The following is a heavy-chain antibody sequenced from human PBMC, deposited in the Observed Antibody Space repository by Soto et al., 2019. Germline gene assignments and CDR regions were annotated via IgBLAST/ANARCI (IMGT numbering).Heavy chain of an antibody. CDR3: ARDRGNPDSFNI. D-gene: IGHD3-10*01. V-gene: IGHV3-74*01. Sequence: GGSMELSCVASGFTFNISSVNWVRQPPGKGLEWVSHINADGSTTVYADSVKGRFTISRDNARNTLYLQMNSLRAEDTAVYYCARDRGNPDSFNIWGQGTMVTVSS. CDR1: GFTFNISS. J-gene: IGHJ3*02. CDR2: INADGSTT.